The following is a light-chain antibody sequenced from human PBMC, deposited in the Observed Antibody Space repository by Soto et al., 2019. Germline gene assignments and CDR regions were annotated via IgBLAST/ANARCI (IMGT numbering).Light chain of an antibody. CDR1: SGDIGSYNR. CDR2: EVR. J-gene: IGLJ3*02. V-gene: IGLV2-14*01. Sequence: QSALTQPASVSGSPGQSITISCTGTSGDIGSYNRVSWYQQHPGKAPKLIIYEVRNRPSGASSRFSGAKSGNTAFLTISGLQPEDEADYYCSSYTRSSSVLFGGGTKLTVL. CDR3: SSYTRSSSVL.